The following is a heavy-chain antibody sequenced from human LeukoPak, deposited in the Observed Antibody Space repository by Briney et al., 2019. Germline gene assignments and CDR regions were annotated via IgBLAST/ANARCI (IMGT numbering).Heavy chain of an antibody. J-gene: IGHJ4*02. CDR1: GFTFSSYA. CDR2: SDSDGSP. Sequence: GGSLRLSCAASGFTFSSYAITWVREAPGQGLEWVSTSDSDGSPYYADSVKGRFTISRDNSRNTLYLQMNSLRADDTAVYYCVKERGGTTPRFDNWGQGTLVTVSS. D-gene: IGHD1-7*01. CDR3: VKERGGTTPRFDN. V-gene: IGHV3-23*01.